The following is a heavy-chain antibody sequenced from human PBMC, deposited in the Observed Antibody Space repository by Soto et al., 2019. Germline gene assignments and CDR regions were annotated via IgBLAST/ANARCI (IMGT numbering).Heavy chain of an antibody. Sequence: SETLSLTCAVSGGSISSYYWSWIRQPPGKGLEWIGYVHDSWGSHYNPSLKSRVAISLDTSKSQFSLKLTSVTATDTATYHCIQSRCGGDCLQSYASHYYYGMDVWGQGTTVTVSS. CDR2: VHDSWGS. J-gene: IGHJ6*02. CDR1: GGSISSYY. D-gene: IGHD2-21*02. CDR3: IQSRCGGDCLQSYASHYYYGMDV. V-gene: IGHV4-59*08.